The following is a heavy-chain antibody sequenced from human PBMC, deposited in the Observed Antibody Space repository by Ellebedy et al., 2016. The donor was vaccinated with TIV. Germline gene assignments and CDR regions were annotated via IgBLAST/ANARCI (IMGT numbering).Heavy chain of an antibody. CDR2: IKSESDGGAT. J-gene: IGHJ4*02. D-gene: IGHD3-10*01. V-gene: IGHV3-15*07. CDR1: GFTFTNAW. Sequence: GESLKISCAVSGFTFTNAWMNWVRQAPGKGLEWVALIKSESDGGATNYAAPVNGRFTISRDDSKNTLYLQMNSLKTDDTALYYCTTTGDLRYPFYFDYWGQGALVTVSS. CDR3: TTTGDLRYPFYFDY.